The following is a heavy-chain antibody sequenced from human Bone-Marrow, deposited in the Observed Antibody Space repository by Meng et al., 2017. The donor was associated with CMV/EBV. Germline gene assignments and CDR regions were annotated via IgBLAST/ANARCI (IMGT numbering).Heavy chain of an antibody. CDR2: ISSSSSYI. Sequence: GGSLRLSCAASGFTFSSYSMNWVRQAPGKGLEWVSSISSSSSYIYYADSVKGRFTISRDNAKNSLYLQMNSLRAEDTAVYYCARRRTIFGVENYYGMDVWGQGTTVTVSS. J-gene: IGHJ6*02. CDR3: ARRRTIFGVENYYGMDV. CDR1: GFTFSSYS. D-gene: IGHD3-3*01. V-gene: IGHV3-21*01.